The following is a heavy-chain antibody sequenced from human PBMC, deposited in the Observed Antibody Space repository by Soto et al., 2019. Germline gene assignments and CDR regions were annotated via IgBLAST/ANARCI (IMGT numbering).Heavy chain of an antibody. Sequence: PGESLKISCKGSGYRFTSYWIGWGRQMPGKGLEWMGIIYPGDSDTRYSPSFQGQVTISADKSITTAYLQWSSLKASDTAMYYCARAYHDSKFIAVAGSSYLQTRYNWFDPWGQGTLVTVSS. D-gene: IGHD6-19*01. V-gene: IGHV5-51*01. CDR3: ARAYHDSKFIAVAGSSYLQTRYNWFDP. CDR2: IYPGDSDT. J-gene: IGHJ5*02. CDR1: GYRFTSYW.